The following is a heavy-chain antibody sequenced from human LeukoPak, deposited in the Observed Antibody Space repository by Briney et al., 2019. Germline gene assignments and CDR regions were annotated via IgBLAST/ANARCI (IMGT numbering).Heavy chain of an antibody. CDR3: ARVKYGSGSPYYFDS. D-gene: IGHD3-10*01. V-gene: IGHV1-18*01. CDR1: GYTFTSYG. Sequence: ASVKVSCKASGYTFTSYGISWVRQAPGQGLEWMGWISAYNGNTNYAQKLQGRVTMTTDTSTSTAYMELRSLRSDDTAVYYCARVKYGSGSPYYFDSGGQGPLVPVSS. J-gene: IGHJ4*02. CDR2: ISAYNGNT.